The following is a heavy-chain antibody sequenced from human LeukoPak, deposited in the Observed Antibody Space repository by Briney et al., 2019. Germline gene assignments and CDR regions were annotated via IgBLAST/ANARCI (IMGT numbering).Heavy chain of an antibody. V-gene: IGHV1-2*02. Sequence: ASVKVSCKASGYNFSVYYVHWVRQAPGQGLEWMGWINPKSGDTNYAQKFQGRVTMTRDTSISTAYMELSRLRSEDTAVYYCAKDFRVGAPHWGQGTLVTVSS. CDR3: AKDFRVGAPH. D-gene: IGHD1-26*01. CDR1: GYNFSVYY. CDR2: INPKSGDT. J-gene: IGHJ4*02.